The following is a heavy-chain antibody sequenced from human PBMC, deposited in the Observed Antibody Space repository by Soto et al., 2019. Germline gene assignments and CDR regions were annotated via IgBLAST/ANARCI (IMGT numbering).Heavy chain of an antibody. CDR2: IYHSGST. J-gene: IGHJ3*02. Sequence: SETLSLTCAVSGGSISSGGYSWSWIRQPPGKGLEWIGYIYHSGSTYYNPSLKSRVTISVDRSKNQFSLKLSSVTAADTAVYYCARVSPPIVENAFEIWGQGTMVTVAS. CDR1: GGSISSGGYS. V-gene: IGHV4-30-2*01. D-gene: IGHD3-22*01. CDR3: ARVSPPIVENAFEI.